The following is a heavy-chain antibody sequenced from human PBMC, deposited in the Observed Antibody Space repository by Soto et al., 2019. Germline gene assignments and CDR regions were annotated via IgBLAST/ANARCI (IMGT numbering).Heavy chain of an antibody. D-gene: IGHD5-12*01. V-gene: IGHV4-39*07. CDR3: ARRLPGYSAYVFSFDY. Sequence: QLQLQESGPGLVKPSETLSLICTVSGGSISSSGDFWGWIRQPPGKGLEWIGSIYFDGTTYHSPSLKSRVTISLDTPKNQFSLKVTSLTAADTAVYYCARRLPGYSAYVFSFDYWGQGALVTVSS. CDR2: IYFDGTT. J-gene: IGHJ4*02. CDR1: GGSISSSGDF.